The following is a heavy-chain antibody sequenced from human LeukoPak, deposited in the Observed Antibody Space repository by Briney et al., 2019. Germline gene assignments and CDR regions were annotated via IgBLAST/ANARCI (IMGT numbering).Heavy chain of an antibody. V-gene: IGHV5-51*03. D-gene: IGHD5-18*01. Sequence: PGESLRISCKGSGYSFTSYWIGWVRQMPGKGLEWMGIIYPGDSVTRYSPSFQGQVTISADKSISTAYLQWSSLKASDTAMYYCARLPGGRGYPIYYMDVWGKGTTVTVPS. J-gene: IGHJ6*03. CDR1: GYSFTSYW. CDR3: ARLPGGRGYPIYYMDV. CDR2: IYPGDSVT.